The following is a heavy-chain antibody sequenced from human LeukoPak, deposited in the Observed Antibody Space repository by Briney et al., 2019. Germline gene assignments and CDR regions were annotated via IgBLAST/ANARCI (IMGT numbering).Heavy chain of an antibody. CDR1: GYTFTSYD. CDR3: ARGPHYYDSSGRDAFDI. V-gene: IGHV1-8*01. J-gene: IGHJ3*02. Sequence: GASVKVSCKASGYTFTSYDINWVRQATEQGLEWMGWMNPNSGNTGYAQKFQGRVTMTRNTSISTAYMELSSLRSEDTAVYYCARGPHYYDSSGRDAFDIWGQGTMVTVSS. CDR2: MNPNSGNT. D-gene: IGHD3-22*01.